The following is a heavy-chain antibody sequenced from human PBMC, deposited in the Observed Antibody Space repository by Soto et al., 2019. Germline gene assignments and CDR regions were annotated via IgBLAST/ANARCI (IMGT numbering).Heavy chain of an antibody. J-gene: IGHJ6*02. CDR1: GGTFSSYA. D-gene: IGHD5-12*01. CDR3: ARVVGPRDGYNKNGMDV. CDR2: IIPIFGTA. Sequence: SVKVSCKASGGTFSSYAISWVRQAPGQGLEWMGGIIPIFGTANYAQKFQGRVTITADESTSTAYMELSSLRSEDTAVYYCARVVGPRDGYNKNGMDVWGQGTTVTVSS. V-gene: IGHV1-69*13.